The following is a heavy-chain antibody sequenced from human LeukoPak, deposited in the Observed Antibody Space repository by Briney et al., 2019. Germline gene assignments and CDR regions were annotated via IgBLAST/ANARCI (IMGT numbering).Heavy chain of an antibody. D-gene: IGHD4-17*01. CDR1: RYTVTDYD. V-gene: IGHV1-2*07. J-gene: IGHJ3*02. CDR3: ERGGLGYGEDLFDI. CDR2: INPNTGGR. Sequence: GSPLKPSCSTARYTVTDYDFHWVRQASGHGLEWKAWINPNTGGRGYAPKFQGRVTMTRAPSISAAYMDLSSFRSDDTAVYYCERGGLGYGEDLFDIWGQGTMVTVSS.